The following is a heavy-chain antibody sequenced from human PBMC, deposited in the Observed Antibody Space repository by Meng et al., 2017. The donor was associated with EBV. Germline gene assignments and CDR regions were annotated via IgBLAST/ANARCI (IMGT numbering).Heavy chain of an antibody. CDR1: GYTFTGYY. Sequence: GHMVQLGAAVKKPVASVKASCKASGYTFTGYYMHWVRQAPGQGLEWMGRINPNSGGTNYAQKFQGRVTMTRDTSISTAYMELSRLRSDDTAVYYCARVGIAVAGTGDYWGQGTLVTVSS. CDR3: ARVGIAVAGTGDY. CDR2: INPNSGGT. D-gene: IGHD6-19*01. V-gene: IGHV1-2*06. J-gene: IGHJ4*02.